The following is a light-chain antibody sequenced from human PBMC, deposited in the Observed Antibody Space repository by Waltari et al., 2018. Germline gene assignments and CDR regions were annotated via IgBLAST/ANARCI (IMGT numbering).Light chain of an antibody. CDR2: SIS. Sequence: QTVVTQEPSLTVSPGGTVTLTCPSSTGAVTRSHYQNWFQQKPGQAPRALIYSISNKHAWTPARFSGSLLGGKAALTLSGVQPEDEAEYYCLLYDGPTHQWVFGGGTKLTVL. J-gene: IGLJ3*02. CDR3: LLYDGPTHQWV. CDR1: TGAVTRSHY. V-gene: IGLV7-43*01.